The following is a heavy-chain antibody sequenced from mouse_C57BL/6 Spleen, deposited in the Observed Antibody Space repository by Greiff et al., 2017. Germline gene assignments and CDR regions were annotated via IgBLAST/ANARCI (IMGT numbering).Heavy chain of an antibody. CDR1: GYTFTSYW. Sequence: QVQLQQPGAELVMPGASVKLSCKASGYTFTSYWMHWVKQRPGQGLEWIGGIDPSDSYTNSNQKFKGKSTLTVDTSSSTAYMQLSSLTSEDSAVYYCARSCFMDCWGQGTSVTVSS. CDR3: ARSCFMDC. J-gene: IGHJ4*01. CDR2: IDPSDSYT. V-gene: IGHV1-69*01.